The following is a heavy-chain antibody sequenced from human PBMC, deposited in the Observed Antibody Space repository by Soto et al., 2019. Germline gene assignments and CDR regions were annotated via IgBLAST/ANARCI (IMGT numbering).Heavy chain of an antibody. CDR1: GGSIGSSSYY. D-gene: IGHD1-26*01. CDR2: IYNTGNV. V-gene: IGHV4-39*01. J-gene: IGHJ3*01. Sequence: QLQLQESGPGLVKPSETLSLTCTVSGGSIGSSSYYWGWIRQPPGKGLEWIGNIYNTGNVYYNPSLKSRVTISVDSSKNQFSLKLCSVTSADTAVYYCARPSSAGATHYDAFDVWGQGTLVTVSS. CDR3: ARPSSAGATHYDAFDV.